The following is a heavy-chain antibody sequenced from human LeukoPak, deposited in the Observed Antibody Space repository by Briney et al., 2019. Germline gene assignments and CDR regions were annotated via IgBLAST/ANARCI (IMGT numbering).Heavy chain of an antibody. Sequence: GASVKVSCKASGGTFSSYAISWVRQAPGQGLEWMGGIIPIFGTANYAQKFQGRVTITADESTSTAYMELSSLRSEDTAVYYCAAPGGYDLSYYYGMDVWGQGTTVTVSS. CDR1: GGTFSSYA. CDR3: AAPGGYDLSYYYGMDV. J-gene: IGHJ6*02. D-gene: IGHD5-12*01. CDR2: IIPIFGTA. V-gene: IGHV1-69*13.